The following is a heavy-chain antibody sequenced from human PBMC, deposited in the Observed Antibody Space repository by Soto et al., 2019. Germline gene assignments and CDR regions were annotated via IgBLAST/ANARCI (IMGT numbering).Heavy chain of an antibody. CDR2: INPNSGGT. CDR3: ARGGEQWLVRGYYYYYGMDV. Sequence: ASVKVSGKASGYTFTGYYMHWVRQAPGQGLEWMGWINPNSGGTNYAQKFQGRVTMTRDTSISTAYMELSRLRSDDTAVYYCARGGEQWLVRGYYYYYGMDVRGQGTTVTV. J-gene: IGHJ6*02. D-gene: IGHD6-19*01. V-gene: IGHV1-2*02. CDR1: GYTFTGYY.